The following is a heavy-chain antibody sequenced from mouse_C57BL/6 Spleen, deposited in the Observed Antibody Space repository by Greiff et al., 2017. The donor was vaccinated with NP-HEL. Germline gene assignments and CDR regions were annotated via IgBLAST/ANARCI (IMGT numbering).Heavy chain of an antibody. J-gene: IGHJ2*01. V-gene: IGHV1-80*01. D-gene: IGHD2-2*01. CDR3: ARLYGYDRVDY. Sequence: VKLQESGAELVKPGASVKISCKASGYAFSSYWMNWVKQRPGKGLEWIGQIYPGDGDTNYNGKFKGKATLTADKSSSTAYMQLSSLTSEDSAVYFCARLYGYDRVDYWGQGTTLTVSS. CDR1: GYAFSSYW. CDR2: IYPGDGDT.